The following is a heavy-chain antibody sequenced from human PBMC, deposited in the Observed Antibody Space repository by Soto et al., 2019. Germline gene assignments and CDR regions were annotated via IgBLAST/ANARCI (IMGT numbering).Heavy chain of an antibody. CDR3: ARAPCSGGSCYPYYFDY. J-gene: IGHJ4*02. CDR2: ISAYNGNT. D-gene: IGHD2-15*01. CDR1: GYTFTSYG. Sequence: ASVKVSCKASGYTFTSYGISWVRQAPGQGLEWMGWISAYNGNTNYAQKLQGRVTMTTDTSTSTAYMELRSLRSDDTAVYYCARAPCSGGSCYPYYFDYWGQGTLVTVSS. V-gene: IGHV1-18*01.